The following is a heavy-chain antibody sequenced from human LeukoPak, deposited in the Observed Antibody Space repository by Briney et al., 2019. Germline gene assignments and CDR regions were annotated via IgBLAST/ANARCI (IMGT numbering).Heavy chain of an antibody. CDR3: ARDDHWGYGGSGFDY. J-gene: IGHJ4*02. Sequence: SEKVSCKASGGTFSSYAISWVRQAPGQGLEWMGRIIPILGIANYAQKFQGRVTITADKSTSTAYMELSSLRSEDTAVYYCARDDHWGYGGSGFDYWGQGTLVTVSS. D-gene: IGHD7-27*01. CDR1: GGTFSSYA. CDR2: IIPILGIA. V-gene: IGHV1-69*04.